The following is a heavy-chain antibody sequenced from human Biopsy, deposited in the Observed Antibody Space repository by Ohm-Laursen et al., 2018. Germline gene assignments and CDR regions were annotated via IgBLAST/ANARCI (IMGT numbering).Heavy chain of an antibody. CDR3: ARGSNEYGGLYFPH. CDR1: GGSFTGHY. V-gene: IGHV4-59*11. D-gene: IGHD4-23*01. CDR2: ISYTGYT. J-gene: IGHJ1*01. Sequence: SDTLSLTCTVSGGSFTGHYWSWIRQPPGKGLEWIGHISYTGYTSYNASLKSRVTISVDTSRNHFSLRLSSLTAADTAVCYCARGSNEYGGLYFPHWGQGTLVTVSS.